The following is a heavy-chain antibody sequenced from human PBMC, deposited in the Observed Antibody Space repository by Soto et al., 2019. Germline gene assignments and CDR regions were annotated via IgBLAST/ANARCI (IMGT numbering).Heavy chain of an antibody. CDR2: ISPKNGNT. Sequence: VKVSCKASGYSFSTYDISWLRQAPGQGPEWMGRISPKNGNTNYAQNFQDRVTMTADTSSSTAYMELRGLRSDDTAKYYCATSYDSGFDPWGQGTLVTVSS. D-gene: IGHD3-3*01. CDR3: ATSYDSGFDP. V-gene: IGHV1-18*04. CDR1: GYSFSTYD. J-gene: IGHJ5*02.